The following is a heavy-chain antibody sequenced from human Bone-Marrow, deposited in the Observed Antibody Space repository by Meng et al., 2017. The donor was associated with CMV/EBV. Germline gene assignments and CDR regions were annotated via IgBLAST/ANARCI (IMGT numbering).Heavy chain of an antibody. Sequence: GESLKISCAVSGFTFSSFWMSWVRQAPGKGLEWVANIKQDGSEKYYVDSVKGRFTISRDNAKHSLYLQMNSLRAEDTAVYYCARGRIAARPMGGAFDIWGQGTMVTVSS. CDR2: IKQDGSEK. J-gene: IGHJ3*02. CDR3: ARGRIAARPMGGAFDI. CDR1: GFTFSSFW. V-gene: IGHV3-7*01. D-gene: IGHD6-6*01.